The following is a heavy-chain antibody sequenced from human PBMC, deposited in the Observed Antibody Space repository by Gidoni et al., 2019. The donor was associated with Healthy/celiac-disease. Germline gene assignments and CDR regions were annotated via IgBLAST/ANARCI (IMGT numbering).Heavy chain of an antibody. CDR1: GGSIRSGGYY. V-gene: IGHV4-31*03. D-gene: IGHD3-22*01. J-gene: IGHJ3*02. Sequence: QVQLQESGPGLVKPSQTLSLTCTVSGGSIRSGGYYWSWIRQHPGKGLEWIGYIYYSGSTYYNPSLKSRVTISVDTSKNQFSLKLSSVTAADTAVYYCARENYDGSGYYYADAFDIWGQGTMVTVSS. CDR3: ARENYDGSGYYYADAFDI. CDR2: IYYSGST.